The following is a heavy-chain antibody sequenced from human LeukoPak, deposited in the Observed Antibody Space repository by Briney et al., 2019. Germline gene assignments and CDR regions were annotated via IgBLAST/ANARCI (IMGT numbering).Heavy chain of an antibody. CDR2: IYHSGST. J-gene: IGHJ6*03. D-gene: IGHD3-3*01. Sequence: SETLSLTCTVSGYSISSGYYWGWIRQPPGKGLEWIGSIYHSGSTYYNPSLKSRVTISVDTSKNQFSLKLSSVTAADTAVYYCASRRQSKYYDFWSGYSPDYYYMDVWGKGTTVTVSS. V-gene: IGHV4-38-2*02. CDR3: ASRRQSKYYDFWSGYSPDYYYMDV. CDR1: GYSISSGYY.